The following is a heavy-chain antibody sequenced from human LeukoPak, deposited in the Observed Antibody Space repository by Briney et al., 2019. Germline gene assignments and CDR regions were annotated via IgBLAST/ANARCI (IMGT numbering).Heavy chain of an antibody. CDR1: GGSFSGYY. Sequence: SETLSLTCAVYGGSFSGYYWSWIRQPPGKGLEWIGEINHSGSTYYNPSLKSRVTISLDTPKNQFSLKLSSVTAADTAVYYCARDSRIAVAGFYYFDYWGQGTLVTVSS. V-gene: IGHV4-34*01. CDR3: ARDSRIAVAGFYYFDY. J-gene: IGHJ4*02. CDR2: INHSGST. D-gene: IGHD6-19*01.